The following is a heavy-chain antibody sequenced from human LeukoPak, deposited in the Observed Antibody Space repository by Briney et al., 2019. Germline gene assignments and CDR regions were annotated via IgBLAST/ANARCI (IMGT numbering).Heavy chain of an antibody. CDR2: ISYDGSNK. D-gene: IGHD4-23*01. J-gene: IGHJ4*02. Sequence: SCKASGGTFSSYAMHWVRQAPGKGLEWVAVISYDGSNKYYADSVKGRFTISRDNSKNTLYLQMNSLRAEDTAVYYCARGPSSRWLLREGGPAEIDYWGQGTLVTVSS. V-gene: IGHV3-30-3*01. CDR3: ARGPSSRWLLREGGPAEIDY. CDR1: GGTFSSYA.